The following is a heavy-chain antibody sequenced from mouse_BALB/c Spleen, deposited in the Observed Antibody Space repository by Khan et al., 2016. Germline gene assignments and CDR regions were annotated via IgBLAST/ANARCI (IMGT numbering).Heavy chain of an antibody. CDR2: IDPANGNT. CDR3: ASAYSDYWFVC. D-gene: IGHD2-4*01. V-gene: IGHV14-3*02. CDR1: GFNIKDTY. Sequence: VQLQQSGAELVKPGASVKLSCTASGFNIKDTYMHWVKQRPEQGLEWIGKIDPANGNTKYDPKFQGKATITADTSSNTAYLQLSSLTSEDTAVCSCASAYSDYWFVCWGQGTLVTVSA. J-gene: IGHJ3*01.